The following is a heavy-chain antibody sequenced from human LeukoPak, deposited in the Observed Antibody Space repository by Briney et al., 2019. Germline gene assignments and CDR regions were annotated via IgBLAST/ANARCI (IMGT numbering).Heavy chain of an antibody. Sequence: SETLSLTCTVSGGSISSSSYYWGWIRQPPGKGLEWIGSIYYSGSTNYNPSLKSRVTISVDTSKNQFSLKLSSVTAADTAVYYCARDGWLQLRAFDIWGQGTMVTVSS. CDR1: GGSISSSSYY. D-gene: IGHD5-12*01. CDR3: ARDGWLQLRAFDI. J-gene: IGHJ3*02. V-gene: IGHV4-39*07. CDR2: IYYSGST.